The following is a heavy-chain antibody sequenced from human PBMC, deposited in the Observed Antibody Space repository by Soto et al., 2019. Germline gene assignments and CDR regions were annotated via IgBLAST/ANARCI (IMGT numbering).Heavy chain of an antibody. CDR3: ASHFLAGTCWFDP. CDR2: IDPSDSYT. D-gene: IGHD6-19*01. Sequence: HGESLKISCKGSGYSFTSYWISWVRQMPGKGLEWMGRIDPSDSYTNYSPSFQGHVTISADKSISTAYLQWSSLKASDTAMYYCASHFLAGTCWFDPWCQGILVTVSS. CDR1: GYSFTSYW. V-gene: IGHV5-10-1*01. J-gene: IGHJ5*02.